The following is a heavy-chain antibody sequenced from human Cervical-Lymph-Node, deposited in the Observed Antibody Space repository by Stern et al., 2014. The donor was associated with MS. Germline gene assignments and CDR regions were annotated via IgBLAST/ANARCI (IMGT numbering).Heavy chain of an antibody. D-gene: IGHD5-12*01. Sequence: QVQLVQSGAEVKKPGSSVKVSCKASGGTFSSYTISWVRQAPGQGLEWMGRIIPILGIANYAQKFQGRVTITADKSTSTAYMELSSLRSEDTAVYYCASTIVATIGGFDYWGQGTLVTVSS. V-gene: IGHV1-69*09. CDR1: GGTFSSYT. J-gene: IGHJ4*02. CDR3: ASTIVATIGGFDY. CDR2: IIPILGIA.